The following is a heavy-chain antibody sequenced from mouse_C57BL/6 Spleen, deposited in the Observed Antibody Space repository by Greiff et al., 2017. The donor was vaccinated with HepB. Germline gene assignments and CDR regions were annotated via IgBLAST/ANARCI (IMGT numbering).Heavy chain of an antibody. CDR2: ISSGGSYT. CDR3: ARHRLYDGYQAWFAY. D-gene: IGHD2-3*01. CDR1: GFTFSSYG. Sequence: EVKLMESGGDLVKPGGSLKLSCAASGFTFSSYGMSWVRQTPDKRLEWVATISSGGSYTYYPDSVKGRFTISRDNAKNTLYLQMSSLKSEDTAMYYCARHRLYDGYQAWFAYWGQGTLVTVSA. J-gene: IGHJ3*01. V-gene: IGHV5-6*01.